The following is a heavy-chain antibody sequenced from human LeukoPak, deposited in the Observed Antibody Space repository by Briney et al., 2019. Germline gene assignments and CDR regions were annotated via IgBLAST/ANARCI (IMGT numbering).Heavy chain of an antibody. CDR1: GFTFSSYS. J-gene: IGHJ4*02. CDR3: ARAGGLYCSGGSCYFY. D-gene: IGHD2-15*01. CDR2: ISSSSSYI. V-gene: IGHV3-21*01. Sequence: GGSLRLSCAASGFTFSSYSMNWVRQAPGKGLEWVSSISSSSSYIYYADSVKGRFTISRDNAKNSLYLQMNSPRAEDTAVYYCARAGGLYCSGGSCYFYWGQGTLVTVSS.